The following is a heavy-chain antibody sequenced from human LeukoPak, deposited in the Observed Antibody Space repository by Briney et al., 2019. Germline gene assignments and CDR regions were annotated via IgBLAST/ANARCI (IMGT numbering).Heavy chain of an antibody. CDR2: INWNGGST. J-gene: IGHJ6*03. Sequence: GGSLRLSCAASRFTFSSYAMSWVPQAPGKGLEWVSGINWNGGSTGYADSVKGRFTISRDNAKNSLYLQMNSLRAEDTALYYCARLTDTYYYYYYYMDVWGKGTTVTVSS. D-gene: IGHD3-16*01. V-gene: IGHV3-20*04. CDR3: ARLTDTYYYYYYYMDV. CDR1: RFTFSSYA.